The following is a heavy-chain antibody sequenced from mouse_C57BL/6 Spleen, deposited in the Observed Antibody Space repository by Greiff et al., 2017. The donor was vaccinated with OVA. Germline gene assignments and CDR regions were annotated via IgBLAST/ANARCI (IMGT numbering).Heavy chain of an antibody. CDR1: GFTFSDYG. D-gene: IGHD1-1*01. Sequence: EVKLMESGGGLVKPGGSLKLSCATSGFTFSDYGMHWVRQAPEKGLEWVAYISSGSSTIYYADTVKGRFTISRDNAKNTLFLQMTSLRSEDTAMYYCARTGSRGDWYFDVWCTVTTVTVSS. CDR2: ISSGSSTI. J-gene: IGHJ1*03. CDR3: ARTGSRGDWYFDV. V-gene: IGHV5-17*01.